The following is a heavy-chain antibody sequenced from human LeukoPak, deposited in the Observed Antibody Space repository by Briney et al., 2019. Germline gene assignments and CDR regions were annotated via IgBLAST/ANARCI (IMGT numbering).Heavy chain of an antibody. V-gene: IGHV4-59*01. Sequence: SETLSLTCTVSGGSISSYYWNWVRQPPGKGLEWIGYIYHSGSTNYNPSLKSRVTISVDTSKNQFSLNLSSVTAADTAVYYCANTDPYDKRIHKHWGQGTMVTVSS. D-gene: IGHD3-16*01. CDR1: GGSISSYY. CDR2: IYHSGST. J-gene: IGHJ3*01. CDR3: ANTDPYDKRIHKH.